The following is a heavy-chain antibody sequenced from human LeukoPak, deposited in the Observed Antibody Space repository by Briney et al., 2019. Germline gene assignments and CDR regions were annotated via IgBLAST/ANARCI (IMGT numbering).Heavy chain of an antibody. J-gene: IGHJ4*02. CDR3: ARGPANLRGYSYGYAY. CDR2: IYYSGST. V-gene: IGHV4-39*01. CDR1: GGSISSSSYY. D-gene: IGHD5-18*01. Sequence: SETLSLTCTVSGGSISSSSYYWGWISQPPGKGLEWIGSIYYSGSTYYNPSLRSRVTISVDTSKNQFSLKLSSVTAADTAVYYCARGPANLRGYSYGYAYWGQGTLVTVSS.